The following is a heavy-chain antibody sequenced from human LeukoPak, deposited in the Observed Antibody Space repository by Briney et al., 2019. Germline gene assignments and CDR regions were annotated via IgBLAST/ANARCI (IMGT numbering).Heavy chain of an antibody. V-gene: IGHV3-33*08. J-gene: IGHJ4*02. CDR1: GFTFSSYD. D-gene: IGHD6-19*01. CDR2: ISYDGSNK. CDR3: ARGLYINGWYYFDY. Sequence: GGSLRLSCAASGFTFSSYDMHWVRQAPGKGLEWVALISYDGSNKNYADSVKGRFTISSDNSKNTLFLQMNSLRAEDTAVYYCARGLYINGWYYFDYWGEGTLVTVSS.